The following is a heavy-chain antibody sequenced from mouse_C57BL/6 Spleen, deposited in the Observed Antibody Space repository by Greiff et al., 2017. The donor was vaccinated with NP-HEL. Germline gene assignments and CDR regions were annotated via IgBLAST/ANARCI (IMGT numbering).Heavy chain of an antibody. D-gene: IGHD1-1*02. CDR2: IDPNSGGT. Sequence: VQLQQSGAELVKPGASVKLSCKASGYTFTSYWMHWVKQRPGRGLDWIGRIDPNSGGTKYNEKFKSKATLTVDKPSSTAYMQLSSLTSEDSAVYYCARYEDYDYAMDYWGQGTSVTVSS. V-gene: IGHV1-72*01. CDR3: ARYEDYDYAMDY. CDR1: GYTFTSYW. J-gene: IGHJ4*01.